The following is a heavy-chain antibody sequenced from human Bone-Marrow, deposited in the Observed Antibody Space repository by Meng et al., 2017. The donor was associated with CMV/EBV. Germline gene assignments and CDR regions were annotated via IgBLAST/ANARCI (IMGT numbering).Heavy chain of an antibody. J-gene: IGHJ4*02. CDR2: INPNSGGT. CDR3: ARGFLMPYYDFWSGYYLLDY. CDR1: GYTFTGYY. D-gene: IGHD3-3*01. Sequence: ASVKVSCKASGYTFTGYYIHWVRQAPGQGLEWMGWINPNSGGTNYAQKFQGRVTMTSDTSITTAFMELSRLRSDDTAVYYCARGFLMPYYDFWSGYYLLDYWGQGTLVTVSS. V-gene: IGHV1-2*02.